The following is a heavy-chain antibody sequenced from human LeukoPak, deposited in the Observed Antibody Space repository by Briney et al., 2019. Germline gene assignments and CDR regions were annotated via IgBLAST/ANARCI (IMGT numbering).Heavy chain of an antibody. V-gene: IGHV3-23*01. Sequence: PGGSLRLSCAASGFTFSTFPMSWIRQAPGKGLEWVASISDGGFTTYHGDSVKGRFTISRDNSKNSLYLQMNSLRAEDTAVYYCARDPGYNYGFDYWGQGTLVTVSS. D-gene: IGHD5-18*01. J-gene: IGHJ4*02. CDR1: GFTFSTFP. CDR2: ISDGGFTT. CDR3: ARDPGYNYGFDY.